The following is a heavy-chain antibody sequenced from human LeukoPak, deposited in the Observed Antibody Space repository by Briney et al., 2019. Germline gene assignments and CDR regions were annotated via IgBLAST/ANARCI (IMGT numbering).Heavy chain of an antibody. CDR2: INANSGTT. CDR1: GLAFSVYA. Sequence: GGSLRLSCSASGLAFSVYAMSWLRQPPGKGLEWVSTINANSGTTSYAASVRGRFTISRDNSKNTLYLQLNTLRADDTATYYCAKPISGGLAVTADWFHPWGQGTLVVVSS. V-gene: IGHV3-23*01. CDR3: AKPISGGLAVTADWFHP. D-gene: IGHD6-19*01. J-gene: IGHJ5*01.